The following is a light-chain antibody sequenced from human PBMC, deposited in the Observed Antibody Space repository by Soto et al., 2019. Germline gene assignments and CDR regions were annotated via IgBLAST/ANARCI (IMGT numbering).Light chain of an antibody. CDR3: LLSFNGPDV. V-gene: IGLV7-46*01. CDR2: DTS. Sequence: QAVVTQEPSLTVSPGGTVTLTCGSSTGAVTSGHYPYWFQQKPGQAPRTLIYDTSNKHSWTPARFSGYLLGGKAALTLSGAQPEDEAEYFCLLSFNGPDVFGGGTKLSVL. CDR1: TGAVTSGHY. J-gene: IGLJ2*01.